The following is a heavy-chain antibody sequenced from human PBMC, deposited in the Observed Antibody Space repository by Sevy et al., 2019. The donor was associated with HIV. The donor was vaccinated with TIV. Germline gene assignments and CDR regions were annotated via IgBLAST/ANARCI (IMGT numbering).Heavy chain of an antibody. D-gene: IGHD3-10*01. Sequence: ASVKVSCKASGYTFTSYAMNWVRQAPGQGLEWMGWINTNTGNPTYAQGFTGRFVFSLDTSVSTAYLRISSLKAEDTAGYYCAREDYYGSGNLPWFDPWGQGTLVTVSS. CDR2: INTNTGNP. V-gene: IGHV7-4-1*02. CDR1: GYTFTSYA. CDR3: AREDYYGSGNLPWFDP. J-gene: IGHJ5*02.